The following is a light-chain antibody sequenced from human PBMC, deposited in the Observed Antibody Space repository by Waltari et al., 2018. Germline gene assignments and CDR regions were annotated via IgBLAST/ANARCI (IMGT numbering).Light chain of an antibody. CDR2: KIS. V-gene: IGKV2-30*01. CDR3: MQAVHWPYT. Sequence: DVVMTQSPLSLPVTLGQPDSFSCRSGQSLVYSDGNTYLSWFHHRPGQSPRRLIYKISNRDSGVPDRFSGSGSGTDFTLKISRVEAEDVGVYYCMQAVHWPYTFGQGTKLEIK. CDR1: QSLVYSDGNTY. J-gene: IGKJ2*01.